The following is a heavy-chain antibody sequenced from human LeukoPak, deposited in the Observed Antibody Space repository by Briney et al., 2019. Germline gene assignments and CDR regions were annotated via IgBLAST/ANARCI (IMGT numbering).Heavy chain of an antibody. V-gene: IGHV4-38-2*02. D-gene: IGHD2-21*02. J-gene: IGHJ4*02. Sequence: SETLSLTCTVSGFFISSGYFWGWIRQPPGQGLQWIGSIYHRGTTYYNPSLKSRISMSVDTSKNQFSLKLSSLTAADTAVYYCARSPRRVTATLYFDYWGQGALVTVSS. CDR3: ARSPRRVTATLYFDY. CDR1: GFFISSGYF. CDR2: IYHRGTT.